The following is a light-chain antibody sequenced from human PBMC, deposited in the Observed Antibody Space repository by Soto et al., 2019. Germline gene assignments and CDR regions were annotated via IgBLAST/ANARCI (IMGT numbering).Light chain of an antibody. CDR2: GAS. Sequence: TQSPTSLSASVGDRVTITCRASQDIRNFVAWYQQKPGQAPRLLIYGASSRATGIPDRFSGSGSGTDFTLTISRLEPEDFAVYYCQQYGSSPYTFGQGTKLEIK. V-gene: IGKV3-20*01. CDR3: QQYGSSPYT. J-gene: IGKJ2*01. CDR1: QDIRNF.